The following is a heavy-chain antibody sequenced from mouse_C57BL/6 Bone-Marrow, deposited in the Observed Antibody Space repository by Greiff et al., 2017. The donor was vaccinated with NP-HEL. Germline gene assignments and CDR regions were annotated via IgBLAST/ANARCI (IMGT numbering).Heavy chain of an antibody. CDR3: ARWGLYFDY. Sequence: QVQLQQSGAELVRPGTSVKMSCKASGYTFTNYWIGWAKQRPGHGLEWIGAIYTGGVYTNYNEKFTGKATLTADKSSSTAYMQFSSLTSEDSAIYYCARWGLYFDYWGQGTTLTVSS. CDR1: GYTFTNYW. V-gene: IGHV1-63*01. CDR2: IYTGGVYT. J-gene: IGHJ2*01. D-gene: IGHD3-1*01.